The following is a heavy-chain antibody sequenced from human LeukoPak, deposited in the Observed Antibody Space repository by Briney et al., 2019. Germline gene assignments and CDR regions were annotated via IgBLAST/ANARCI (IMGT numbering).Heavy chain of an antibody. CDR2: IYSGGST. D-gene: IGHD3-9*01. CDR3: ARDTKNYDILTGYRDYYGMDV. CDR1: GFTVSSNY. Sequence: PGGSLRLSCAASGFTVSSNYMSWVRQAPGKGLEWVSVIYSGGSTYYADSVKGRFTISRDNSKNTLYLQMNSLRAEDTAVYYCARDTKNYDILTGYRDYYGMDVWGQGTTVTVSS. J-gene: IGHJ6*02. V-gene: IGHV3-53*01.